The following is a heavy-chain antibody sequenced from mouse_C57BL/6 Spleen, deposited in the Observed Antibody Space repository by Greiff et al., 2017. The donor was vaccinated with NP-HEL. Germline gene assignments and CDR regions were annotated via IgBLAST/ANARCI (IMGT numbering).Heavy chain of an antibody. V-gene: IGHV1-76*01. CDR2: IYPGSGNT. D-gene: IGHD4-1*01. J-gene: IGHJ2*01. Sequence: QVQLQQSGAELVRPGASVKLSCKASGYTFTDYYINWVKQRPGQGLEWIARIYPGSGNTYYNEKFKGKATLTAEKSSSTAYMQLSSLTSEDSAVYFCARSNWDQGYYFDYGGQGTTLTVSS. CDR3: ARSNWDQGYYFDY. CDR1: GYTFTDYY.